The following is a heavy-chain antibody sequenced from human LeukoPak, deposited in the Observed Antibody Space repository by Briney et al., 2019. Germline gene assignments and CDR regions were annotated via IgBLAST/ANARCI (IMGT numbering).Heavy chain of an antibody. D-gene: IGHD3-22*01. J-gene: IGHJ4*02. V-gene: IGHV3-15*01. Sequence: GGSLRLSCAASGFTFSNACMSWVRQAPGKGLEWVGRIKSKTDGGTTDYAAPVKGRFTISRDDSKNTLYLQRNSLKTEATAEYYCTTNIHYDSSGRPFDYWGQGTLVTVSS. CDR2: IKSKTDGGTT. CDR1: GFTFSNAC. CDR3: TTNIHYDSSGRPFDY.